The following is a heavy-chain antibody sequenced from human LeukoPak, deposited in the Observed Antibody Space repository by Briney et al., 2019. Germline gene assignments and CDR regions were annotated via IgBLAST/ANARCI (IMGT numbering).Heavy chain of an antibody. Sequence: GGSLRLSCAASGFTFSNYAMNWVRQAPGKGPEWVSTITSGDNTYYADSVKGRFTVSRDNSKNTLYLQMNSLSAEDTAVYYCAKPEYTSGSHYNLWGQGTLVTVSS. D-gene: IGHD3-10*01. CDR1: GFTFSNYA. J-gene: IGHJ4*02. CDR3: AKPEYTSGSHYNL. CDR2: ITSGDNT. V-gene: IGHV3-23*01.